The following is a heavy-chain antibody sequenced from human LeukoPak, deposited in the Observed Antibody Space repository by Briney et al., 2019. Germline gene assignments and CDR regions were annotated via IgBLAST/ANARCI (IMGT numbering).Heavy chain of an antibody. CDR1: GYSFPNYW. V-gene: IGHV5-51*01. CDR2: IHPFDSDT. Sequence: GESQKISCKGSGYSFPNYWIGWVRQMPGKGLEWMGNIHPFDSDTSYSPSFQGQVTISADKSINTSYLQWGSVEASDTAMYYCATHLSNTDNYWGQGTLVTVSS. D-gene: IGHD2/OR15-2a*01. CDR3: ATHLSNTDNY. J-gene: IGHJ4*02.